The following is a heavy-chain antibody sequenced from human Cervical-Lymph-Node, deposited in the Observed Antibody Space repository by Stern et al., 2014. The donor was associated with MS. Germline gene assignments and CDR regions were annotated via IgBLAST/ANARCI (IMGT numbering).Heavy chain of an antibody. V-gene: IGHV3-30*04. CDR1: GFTFSAYA. Sequence: VQLVESGGGVVQPGRSLRLSCAASGFTFSAYAMHWVRQAPGKGLAWLASVSTDGTVNHYTGSVKGRLTISRDNSKYTLYLEMNSLITEDTAVYYCVKRGGNLLHYFDWWGQGALVTVSS. CDR2: VSTDGTVN. CDR3: VKRGGNLLHYFDW. J-gene: IGHJ4*02. D-gene: IGHD4-23*01.